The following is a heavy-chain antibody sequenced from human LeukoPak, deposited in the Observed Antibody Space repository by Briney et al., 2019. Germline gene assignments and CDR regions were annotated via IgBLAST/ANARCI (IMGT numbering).Heavy chain of an antibody. Sequence: SETLSLTCAVYGGSFSGYYWSWIRQPPGKGLEGIGEINYSGSTNYNPSLKSRVTISVDTSKNQFSLKLSSVTAADTAVYYCARVFGIVGATWFDPWGQGTLVIVSS. CDR1: GGSFSGYY. V-gene: IGHV4-34*01. CDR3: ARVFGIVGATWFDP. CDR2: INYSGST. D-gene: IGHD1-26*01. J-gene: IGHJ5*02.